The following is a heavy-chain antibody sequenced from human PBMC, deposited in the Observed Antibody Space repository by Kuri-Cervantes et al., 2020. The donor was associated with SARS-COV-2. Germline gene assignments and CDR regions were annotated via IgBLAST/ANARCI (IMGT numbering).Heavy chain of an antibody. Sequence: ASVKDSCKASGYPFTNFGISWVRQAPGRGLEWMGWIGTYSGDTTYQQKIQGRVTMTTDTSTSTAYMDLRGLRSDDTAVYYCARDSATGTRWGDLNGMDVWGQGTTVTVSS. J-gene: IGHJ6*02. CDR2: IGTYSGDT. D-gene: IGHD1-7*01. CDR3: ARDSATGTRWGDLNGMDV. CDR1: GYPFTNFG. V-gene: IGHV1-18*01.